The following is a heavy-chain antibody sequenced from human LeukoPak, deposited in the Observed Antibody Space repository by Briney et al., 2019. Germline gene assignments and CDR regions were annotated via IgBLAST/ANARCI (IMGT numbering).Heavy chain of an antibody. Sequence: SVKVSCKASGGTFSSYAISWVRQAPGQGLEWMGGISPIFGTANYAQKFQGRVTITADESTSTAYMELSSLRSEDTAVYYCASLLRSLNAIDIWGQGTIVTVSS. V-gene: IGHV1-69*13. J-gene: IGHJ3*02. D-gene: IGHD3-3*01. CDR3: ASLLRSLNAIDI. CDR2: ISPIFGTA. CDR1: GGTFSSYA.